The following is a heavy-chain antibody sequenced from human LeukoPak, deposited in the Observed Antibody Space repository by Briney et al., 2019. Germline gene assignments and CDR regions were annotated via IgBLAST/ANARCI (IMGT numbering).Heavy chain of an antibody. CDR2: INGGGDAT. D-gene: IGHD3-10*01. V-gene: IGHV3-23*01. J-gene: IGHJ3*02. CDR3: AREGVGGGAFDI. Sequence: GGSLRLSCATSGFXFNNNAISWVRQAPGKGLEWVSAINGGGDATEYADSVKGRFTISRDNSKNTLYLQMDSLKTEDTAVYYCAREGVGGGAFDIWGQGTMVTVSS. CDR1: GFXFNNNA.